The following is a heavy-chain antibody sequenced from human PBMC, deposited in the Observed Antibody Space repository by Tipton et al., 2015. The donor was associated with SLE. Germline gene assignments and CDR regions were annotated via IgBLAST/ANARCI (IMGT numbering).Heavy chain of an antibody. J-gene: IGHJ6*02. D-gene: IGHD5-12*01. Sequence: LRLSCAASGFTFDDYAMHWVRQAPGKGLEWVAVIWYDGSNKYYADSVKGRFTISRDNSKNTLYLQMNSLRAEDTAVYYCARSGSYYYGMDVWGQGTTVTVSS. CDR3: ARSGSYYYGMDV. V-gene: IGHV3-33*08. CDR1: GFTFDDYA. CDR2: IWYDGSNK.